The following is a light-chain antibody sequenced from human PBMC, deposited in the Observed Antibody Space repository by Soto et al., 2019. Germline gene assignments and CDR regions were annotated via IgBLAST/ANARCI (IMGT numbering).Light chain of an antibody. Sequence: DIAVAQSPLSLPVRPGVSASIACRSIQSLLQSNGYNYLDWYLQKPGQSPQLLIFLGSNRVSGVPDRYSRSGSAIASTLQISCVDVEDVGVCYCVQALQPAAFGQGTKVDIK. CDR3: VQALQPAA. CDR1: QSLLQSNGYNY. V-gene: IGKV2-28*01. CDR2: LGS. J-gene: IGKJ1*01.